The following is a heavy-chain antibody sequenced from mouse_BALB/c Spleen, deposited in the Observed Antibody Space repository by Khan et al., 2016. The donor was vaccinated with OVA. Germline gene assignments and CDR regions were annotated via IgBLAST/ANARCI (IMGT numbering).Heavy chain of an antibody. CDR1: GYTFTDYN. CDR2: INPKNGYT. CDR3: ARGVYGSRGAWFAY. J-gene: IGHJ3*01. V-gene: IGHV1-18*01. D-gene: IGHD1-1*01. Sequence: EVQLQQSGPELVKPGASVKIPCKASGYTFTDYNMDWVKQSHGKSLEWIGDINPKNGYTVYNQKFKGKATLTVDKSSSTAYMELRSLTYEDTAVYYCARGVYGSRGAWFAYWGQGTLVTVSA.